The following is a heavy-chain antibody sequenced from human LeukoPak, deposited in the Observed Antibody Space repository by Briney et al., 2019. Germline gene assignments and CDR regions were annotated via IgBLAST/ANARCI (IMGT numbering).Heavy chain of an antibody. J-gene: IGHJ4*02. D-gene: IGHD6-13*01. CDR2: IKQDGSGK. CDR1: GFTFSTYW. V-gene: IGHV3-7*01. CDR3: ARDSAGNYY. Sequence: GGSLRLSCAASGFTFSTYWMSWVRQAPGKGLEWVANIKQDGSGKYYVESVKGRVTISRDNAKNSVYLQMNSLRAEDTAMYYCARDSAGNYYWGQGTLATVSS.